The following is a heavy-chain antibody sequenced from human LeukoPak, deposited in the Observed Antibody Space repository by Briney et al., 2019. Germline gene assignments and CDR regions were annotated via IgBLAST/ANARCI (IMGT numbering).Heavy chain of an antibody. CDR2: INHSGST. D-gene: IGHD6-6*01. V-gene: IGHV4-34*01. CDR1: GESFSGYY. CDR3: ARSRRIAARPRAFDI. Sequence: SETLSLTCAVYGESFSGYYWTWIRQPPGKGLEWIGEINHSGSTNYNPSLKSRVTISVDTSKNQFSLKLSSVTAADTAVYYCARSRRIAARPRAFDIWGQGTMVTVSS. J-gene: IGHJ3*02.